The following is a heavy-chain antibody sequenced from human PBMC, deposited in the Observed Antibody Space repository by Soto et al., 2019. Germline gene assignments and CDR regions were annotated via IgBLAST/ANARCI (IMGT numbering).Heavy chain of an antibody. CDR3: ARKREQLASYYYYGMDV. V-gene: IGHV1-69*01. D-gene: IGHD6-6*01. CDR1: GGTFSSYA. Sequence: QVQLVQSGAEVKKPGSSVKVSCKASGGTFSSYAISWVRQAPGQGLEWMGGTIPIFGTANYAQKFQGRVTITADESTSTAYMELSSLRSEDTAVYYCARKREQLASYYYYGMDVWGQGTTVTVSS. CDR2: TIPIFGTA. J-gene: IGHJ6*02.